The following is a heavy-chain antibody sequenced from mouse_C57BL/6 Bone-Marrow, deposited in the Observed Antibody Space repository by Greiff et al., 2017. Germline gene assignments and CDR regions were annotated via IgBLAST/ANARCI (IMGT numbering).Heavy chain of an antibody. CDR1: GYAFSSSW. J-gene: IGHJ3*01. CDR3: ARCSFAY. V-gene: IGHV1-82*01. CDR2: IYPGDGDT. Sequence: VQLQQSGPELVKPGASVKISCKASGYAFSSSWMNWVKQRPGKGLEWIGRIYPGDGDTNYNGKFKGKATLTADKSSSTAYMQLSRLTSEDSAVYFCARCSFAYWGQGTLVTVSA.